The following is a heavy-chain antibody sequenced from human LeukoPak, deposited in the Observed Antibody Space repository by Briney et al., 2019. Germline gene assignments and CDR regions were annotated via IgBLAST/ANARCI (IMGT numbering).Heavy chain of an antibody. CDR3: ARHIGGGIEDMDV. Sequence: PSETLSLTCTVSGGSIGTYYWSWIRQSPGKGLEWIGYIYVTGTRYNPYLQSRVTISVDRSRNQFFLKMSSVTAADTGVYYCARHIGGGIEDMDVWGKGTKVIVSS. V-gene: IGHV4-59*08. CDR2: IYVTGT. D-gene: IGHD3-16*02. CDR1: GGSIGTYY. J-gene: IGHJ6*03.